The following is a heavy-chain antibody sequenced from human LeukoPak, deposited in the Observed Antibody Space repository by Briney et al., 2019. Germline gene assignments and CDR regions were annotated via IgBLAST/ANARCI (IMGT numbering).Heavy chain of an antibody. D-gene: IGHD1-26*01. V-gene: IGHV3-33*08. CDR3: ARDRVGATDY. CDR1: GFTFSSYA. J-gene: IGHJ4*02. CDR2: IWYDGSNK. Sequence: PGGSLRLSCAASGFTFSSYALHWVRQAPGKGLEWVAVIWYDGSNKYYADSVKGRFTFSKDNSKNTLYLQMNSLRVEDTAVYYCARDRVGATDYWGQGTLVTVSS.